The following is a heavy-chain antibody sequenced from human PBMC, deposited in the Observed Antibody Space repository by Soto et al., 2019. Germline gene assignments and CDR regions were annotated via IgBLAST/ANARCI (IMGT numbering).Heavy chain of an antibody. D-gene: IGHD6-13*01. Sequence: QVHLVQSGAEVRKPGASVKVSCEVSGKTLTELSIPWVRQAPGKGREWVGGFDPEDGERIYAQSFQGRVSMAEDTSTSTAYLELSSLRTEDTAVYYCTSRLSAWYGLYYFHYWGQGTLVTVSS. CDR2: FDPEDGER. CDR1: GKTLTELS. J-gene: IGHJ4*02. V-gene: IGHV1-24*01. CDR3: TSRLSAWYGLYYFHY.